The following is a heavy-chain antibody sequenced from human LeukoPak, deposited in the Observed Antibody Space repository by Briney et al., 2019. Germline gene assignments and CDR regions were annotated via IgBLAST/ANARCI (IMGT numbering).Heavy chain of an antibody. J-gene: IGHJ4*02. V-gene: IGHV3-21*01. CDR1: GFTFSTYS. D-gene: IGHD3-10*01. CDR3: SRVADDSGSHNFDY. CDR2: ISSSSSYI. Sequence: GGSLRLSCAASGFTFSTYSMNWVRQAPGKGLEWVSSISSSSSYIYYADSVKGRFTISRDNARNSLYLQMNSLRAEDSAVYYCSRVADDSGSHNFDYWGQGTLLTVSS.